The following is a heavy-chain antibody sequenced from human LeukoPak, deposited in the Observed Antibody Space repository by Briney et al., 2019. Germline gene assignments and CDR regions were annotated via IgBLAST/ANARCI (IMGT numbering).Heavy chain of an antibody. CDR2: IYPRDGST. CDR1: GYTFTINY. CDR3: ARDQEGFDY. V-gene: IGHV1-46*01. Sequence: VTVSCTASGYTFTINYIHWVRQAPGQGLEWMGMIYPRDGSTSYAQKFQGRVTVTRDTSTSTVHMELSGLRSEDTAVYYCARDQEGFDYWGQGTLVTVSS. J-gene: IGHJ4*02.